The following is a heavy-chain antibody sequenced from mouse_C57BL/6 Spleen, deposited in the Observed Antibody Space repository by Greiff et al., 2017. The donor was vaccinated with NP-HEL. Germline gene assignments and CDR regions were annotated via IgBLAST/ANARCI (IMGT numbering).Heavy chain of an antibody. CDR2: IDPSDSYT. CDR3: ARRGYDYDLGSFDY. Sequence: QVQLQQSGAELVMPGASVKLSCKASGYTFTSYWMHWVKQRPGQGLEWIGEIDPSDSYTNYNQKFKGKSTLTVDKSSSTAYMQLSSLTSEDSAVYYCARRGYDYDLGSFDYWGQGTTLTVSS. D-gene: IGHD2-4*01. V-gene: IGHV1-69*01. J-gene: IGHJ2*01. CDR1: GYTFTSYW.